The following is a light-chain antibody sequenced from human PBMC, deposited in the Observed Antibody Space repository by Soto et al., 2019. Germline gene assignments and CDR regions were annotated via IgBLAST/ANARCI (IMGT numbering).Light chain of an antibody. CDR2: EVN. J-gene: IGLJ1*01. CDR1: SSDVGSYNR. CDR3: SLYTSENTYV. V-gene: IGLV2-18*01. Sequence: LTQPPSVSGPPGQSVTISCTGTSSDVGSYNRLSWYQQPPGTAPKLIMYEVNTRTSGVPGLFSGSTSGSTASLTISGLQAADDADYYCSLYTSENTYVFGTGTKVTVL.